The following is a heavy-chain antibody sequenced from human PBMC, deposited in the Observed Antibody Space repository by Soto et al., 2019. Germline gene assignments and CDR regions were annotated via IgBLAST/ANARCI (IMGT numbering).Heavy chain of an antibody. CDR3: ARDRAPRYCSGGSCYSAACFDP. J-gene: IGHJ5*02. CDR2: ISAYNGNT. V-gene: IGHV1-18*01. Sequence: ALVKVSCKASGYSFTSYGISWVRQAPGQGLEWMGWISAYNGNTNYAQKLQGRVTMTTDTSTSTAYMELRSLRSDDTAVYYCARDRAPRYCSGGSCYSAACFDPWGQGTLVTVSS. D-gene: IGHD2-15*01. CDR1: GYSFTSYG.